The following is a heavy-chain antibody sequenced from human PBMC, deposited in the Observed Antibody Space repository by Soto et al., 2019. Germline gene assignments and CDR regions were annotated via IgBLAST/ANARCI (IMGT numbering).Heavy chain of an antibody. D-gene: IGHD2-15*01. CDR1: GYSISLGYY. CDR3: GKFLVAATKNTDSDS. J-gene: IGHJ4*02. CDR2: IYHSGNT. Sequence: SETLSLTCAVSGYSISLGYYWGWIRQPPGKGLEWIGSIYHSGNTYYNPSLKSRVSISLDTSKNQFSLMLTSVTAADTALYSCGKFLVAATKNTDSDSWGPGILVTVSS. V-gene: IGHV4-38-2*01.